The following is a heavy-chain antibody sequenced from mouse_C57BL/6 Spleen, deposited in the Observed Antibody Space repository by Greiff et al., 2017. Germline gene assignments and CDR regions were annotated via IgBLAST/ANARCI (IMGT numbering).Heavy chain of an antibody. J-gene: IGHJ4*01. V-gene: IGHV5-15*01. CDR1: GFTFSDYG. Sequence: EVKLVESGGGLVQPGGSLKLSCAASGFTFSDYGMAWVRQAPRKGPEWVAFISNLAYSIYYADTVTGRFTISRENGKNTLYLEMSSLRSEDTAMYYCAREGGRAMDYWGQGTSVTVSS. CDR3: AREGGRAMDY. CDR2: ISNLAYSI.